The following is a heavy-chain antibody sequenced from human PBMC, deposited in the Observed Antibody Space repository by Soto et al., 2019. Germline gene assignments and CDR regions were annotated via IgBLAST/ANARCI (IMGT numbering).Heavy chain of an antibody. D-gene: IGHD3-10*01. V-gene: IGHV1-2*02. J-gene: IGHJ4*02. Sequence: ASVKVSCKASGYTITGYYMHWVRQAPGQGLEWMGWINPNSGGTNYAQKFQGRVTMTRDTSISTAYMELSRLRSDDTAVYYCARWGSYRNRNFDYWGQGTLVTVSS. CDR3: ARWGSYRNRNFDY. CDR1: GYTITGYY. CDR2: INPNSGGT.